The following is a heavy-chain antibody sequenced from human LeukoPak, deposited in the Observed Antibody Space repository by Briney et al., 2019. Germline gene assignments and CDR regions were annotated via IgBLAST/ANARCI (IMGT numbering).Heavy chain of an antibody. V-gene: IGHV3-9*03. CDR2: ISWNSGSI. CDR3: AKDLYGGNSGVFDY. J-gene: IGHJ4*02. D-gene: IGHD4-23*01. CDR1: GFTFDDYA. Sequence: GRSLRLSCAASGFTFDDYAMHWVRQAPGKGLEWVSGISWNSGSIGYADSVKGRFTTSRDNAKNSLYLQMNSLRAEDMALYYCAKDLYGGNSGVFDYWGQGTLVTVSS.